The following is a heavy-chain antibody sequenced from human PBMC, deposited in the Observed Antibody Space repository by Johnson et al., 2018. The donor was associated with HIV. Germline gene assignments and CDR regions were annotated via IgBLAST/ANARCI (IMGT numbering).Heavy chain of an antibody. CDR3: ARDGPGDGNAMGGSGAFDI. D-gene: IGHD5-24*01. CDR2: ISGSGGST. V-gene: IGHV3-23*04. CDR1: GFTFSSYA. J-gene: IGHJ3*02. Sequence: VQLVESGGGVAQPGGSLRLSCAASGFTFSSYAMNWVRQAPGKGLEWVSTISGSGGSTYYADSLEGRFTISRDKSKNTVYLQMNSLRVEDTAVYYCARDGPGDGNAMGGSGAFDIWGQGTMVTVSS.